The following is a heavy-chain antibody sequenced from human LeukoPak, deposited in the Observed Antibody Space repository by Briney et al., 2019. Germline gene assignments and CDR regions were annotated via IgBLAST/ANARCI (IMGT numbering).Heavy chain of an antibody. CDR2: IYYSGST. CDR3: ARGSPYCSGGSCYSEGGFGGDY. V-gene: IGHV4-31*03. Sequence: SETLSLTCTVSGGSISSGGYYWSWIRQHPGKGLEWIGYIYYSGSTYYNPSLKSRVTISVDTSKNQFSLKLSSVTAADTAVYYCARGSPYCSGGSCYSEGGFGGDYWGQGTLVTVSS. D-gene: IGHD2-15*01. J-gene: IGHJ4*02. CDR1: GGSISSGGYY.